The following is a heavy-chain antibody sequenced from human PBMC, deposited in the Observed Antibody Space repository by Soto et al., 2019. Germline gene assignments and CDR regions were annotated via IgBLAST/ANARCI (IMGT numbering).Heavy chain of an antibody. D-gene: IGHD2-15*01. CDR2: IVVGSGNT. V-gene: IGHV1-58*01. Sequence: SVKVSCKASGFTFTGCGVQWVRQARGQRLEWIGWIVVGSGNTNYAQKFQGRVTITADESTSTAYMELSSLRSEDTAVYYCARARYCSGGSCFKRGFDYWGQGTLVTVSS. CDR1: GFTFTGCG. CDR3: ARARYCSGGSCFKRGFDY. J-gene: IGHJ4*02.